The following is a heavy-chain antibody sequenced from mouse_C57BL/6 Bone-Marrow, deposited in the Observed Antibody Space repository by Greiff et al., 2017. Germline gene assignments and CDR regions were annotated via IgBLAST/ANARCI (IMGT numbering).Heavy chain of an antibody. D-gene: IGHD1-1*01. J-gene: IGHJ2*01. V-gene: IGHV5-4*03. CDR2: ISDGGSYT. CDR1: GFTFSSYA. Sequence: EVKVVESGGGLVTPGGSLKLSCAASGFTFSSYAMSWVRQTPEKRLEWVATISDGGSYTYYPDNVKGRFTISRDNAKNNLYLQMRHLKSEDTAMYYCARGVTTVDYFDYWGQGTTLTVSS. CDR3: ARGVTTVDYFDY.